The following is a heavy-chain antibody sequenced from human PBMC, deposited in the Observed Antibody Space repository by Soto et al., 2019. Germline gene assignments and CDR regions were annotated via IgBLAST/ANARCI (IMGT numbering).Heavy chain of an antibody. CDR2: ISAYNGNT. CDR3: ARDGVRIAAAGTYYYYGMDV. J-gene: IGHJ6*02. D-gene: IGHD6-13*01. V-gene: IGHV1-18*01. Sequence: ASVKVACNASGYTFTSYGISWVRQAPGQGLEWMGWISAYNGNTNYAQKLQGRVTMTTDTSTSTAYMELRSLRSDDTAVYYCARDGVRIAAAGTYYYYGMDVWGQGTTVTVSS. CDR1: GYTFTSYG.